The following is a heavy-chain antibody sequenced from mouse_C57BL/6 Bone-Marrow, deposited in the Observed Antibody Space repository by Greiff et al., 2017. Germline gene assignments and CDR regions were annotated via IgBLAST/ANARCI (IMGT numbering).Heavy chain of an antibody. V-gene: IGHV5-9*01. CDR2: ISGGGGNT. Sequence: EVHLVESVGGLVKPGGSLKLSCAASGFTFSSYTMSWVRQTPEKRLEWVATISGGGGNTYYPDSVKGRFTISRDNAKNTLYLQMSSLRSEDTALYYCAGHSDYWGQGTTLTVSA. CDR3: AGHSDY. CDR1: GFTFSSYT. J-gene: IGHJ2*01.